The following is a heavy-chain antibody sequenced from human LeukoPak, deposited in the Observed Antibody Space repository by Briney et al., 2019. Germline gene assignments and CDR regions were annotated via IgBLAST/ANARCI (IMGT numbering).Heavy chain of an antibody. Sequence: PGGSLRLSCTTSGFNFNNAWMNWVRQAPGKGLEWVGRIKSRTDGGTTVYSAPVKGRFAISRDDSKTTLYLQMNNLKTEDTAVYWCNTVGSTYWEGFDYWGQGALVTVSS. CDR3: NTVGSTYWEGFDY. CDR2: IKSRTDGGTT. CDR1: GFNFNNAW. D-gene: IGHD3-10*01. J-gene: IGHJ4*02. V-gene: IGHV3-15*07.